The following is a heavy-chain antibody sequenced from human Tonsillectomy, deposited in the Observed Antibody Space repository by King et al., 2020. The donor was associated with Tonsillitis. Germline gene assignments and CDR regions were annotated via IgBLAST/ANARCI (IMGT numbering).Heavy chain of an antibody. CDR2: IAHDGKSK. D-gene: IGHD6-19*01. Sequence: VQLVESGGGVVQPGGSLRLSCAASGLTVSASIIHWVRQAPGKGLEWVALIAHDGKSKNYAGTMRGRFTISGDNSQNTVYLQMNSLRAEDTAVYYSAREAYSSGRCGIFDSWGQATKVTVSS. CDR1: GLTVSASI. V-gene: IGHV3-30*01. CDR3: AREAYSSGRCGIFDS. J-gene: IGHJ3*02.